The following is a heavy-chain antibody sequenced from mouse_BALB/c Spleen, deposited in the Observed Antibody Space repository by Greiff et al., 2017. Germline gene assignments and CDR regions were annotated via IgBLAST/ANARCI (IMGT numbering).Heavy chain of an antibody. Sequence: VQLQQSGAELVRPGASVTLSCKASGYTFTDYEMHWVKQTPVHGLEWIGAIDPETGGTAYNQKFKGKATLTADKSSSTAYMELRSLTSEDSAVYYCTRESNWYVAMDYWGQGTSVTVSS. CDR3: TRESNWYVAMDY. CDR2: IDPETGGT. D-gene: IGHD4-1*01. J-gene: IGHJ4*01. V-gene: IGHV1-15*01. CDR1: GYTFTDYE.